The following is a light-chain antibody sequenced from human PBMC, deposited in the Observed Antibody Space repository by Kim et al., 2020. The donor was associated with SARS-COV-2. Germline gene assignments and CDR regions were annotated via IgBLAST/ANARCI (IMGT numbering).Light chain of an antibody. CDR1: KLGDKY. Sequence: SPGQTASITCSGDKLGDKYACWYQQKPGQSPVLVIYQDTKRPSGIPERFSGSNSGNTATLTISGTQAMDEADYYCQTWDSITVVFGGGTKLTVL. J-gene: IGLJ2*01. CDR3: QTWDSITVV. V-gene: IGLV3-1*01. CDR2: QDT.